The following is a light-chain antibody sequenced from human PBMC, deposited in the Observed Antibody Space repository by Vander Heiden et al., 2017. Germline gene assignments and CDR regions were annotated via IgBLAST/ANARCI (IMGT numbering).Light chain of an antibody. CDR2: KDT. CDR1: VLAKKY. CDR3: YSAADYNLV. Sequence: SYELTQPSSVSVSPGQKARITCSGDVLAKKYARWFQQKPGQAPVLVIYKDTERPSGIPERFSGSSSGTTVTLTISGAQAEDEADYYCYSAADYNLVFGGGTKLTVL. J-gene: IGLJ2*01. V-gene: IGLV3-27*01.